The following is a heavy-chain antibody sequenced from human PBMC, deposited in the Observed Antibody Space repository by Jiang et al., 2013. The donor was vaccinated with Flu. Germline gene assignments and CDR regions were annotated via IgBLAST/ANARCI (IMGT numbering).Heavy chain of an antibody. Sequence: SGAEVKKPGASVKVSCKASGYTFTNYAIHWVRQAPGQRLEYMGWINAGNGDTRSSQKFQGRLTISTDTSATTAYMELSSLRSEDTAVYFCAREQSLGGVYFDYWGQGTPVTVSS. CDR2: INAGNGDT. J-gene: IGHJ4*02. D-gene: IGHD3-16*01. V-gene: IGHV1-3*01. CDR1: GYTFTNYA. CDR3: AREQSLGGVYFDY.